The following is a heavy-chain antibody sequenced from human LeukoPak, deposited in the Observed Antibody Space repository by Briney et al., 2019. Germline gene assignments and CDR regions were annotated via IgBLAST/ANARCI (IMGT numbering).Heavy chain of an antibody. D-gene: IGHD6-25*01. CDR2: ISSSSSYI. CDR1: GFTFSSYS. V-gene: IGHV3-21*01. J-gene: IGHJ6*03. Sequence: GGSLRLSCAASGFTFSSYSMNWVRQAPGKGLEWVSSISSSSSYIYYADSVKGRFTISRDNAKNSLYLQINSLRAEDTAVYYCAKDRTASYYYYYMDVWGKGTTVTVSS. CDR3: AKDRTASYYYYYMDV.